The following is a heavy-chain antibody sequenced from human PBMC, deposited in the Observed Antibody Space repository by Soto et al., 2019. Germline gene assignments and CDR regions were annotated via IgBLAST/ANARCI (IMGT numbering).Heavy chain of an antibody. V-gene: IGHV3-21*01. Sequence: PGGSLRLSCAASGFTFSSYSMNWVRQAPGKGLEWVSSISSSSSYIFYADSVKGRFTISRDNAKNSLYLQMNSLRAEDTAVYYCARDLCSGGTCYSRGYFQHWGQGTLVTVSS. CDR1: GFTFSSYS. CDR3: ARDLCSGGTCYSRGYFQH. J-gene: IGHJ1*01. CDR2: ISSSSSYI. D-gene: IGHD2-15*01.